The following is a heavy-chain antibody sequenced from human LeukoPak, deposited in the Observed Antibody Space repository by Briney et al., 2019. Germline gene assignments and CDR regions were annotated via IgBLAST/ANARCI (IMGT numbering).Heavy chain of an antibody. CDR3: ARDIHIGYSYGPRSPTFDY. CDR2: ISSSGSTI. V-gene: IGHV3-48*04. CDR1: GFTFSSFS. J-gene: IGHJ4*02. D-gene: IGHD5-18*01. Sequence: GGSLRLSCAASGFTFSSFSMNWVRQAPGKGLEWVSYISSSGSTIYYADSVKGRFTISRDNAKNSLYLQMNSLRAEDTAVYYCARDIHIGYSYGPRSPTFDYWGQGTLVTVSS.